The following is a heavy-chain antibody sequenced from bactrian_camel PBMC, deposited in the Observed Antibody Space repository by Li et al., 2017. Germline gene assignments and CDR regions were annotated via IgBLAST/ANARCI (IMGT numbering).Heavy chain of an antibody. D-gene: IGHD6*01. CDR2: IGLRGST. CDR1: GITLTNRC. J-gene: IGHJ6*01. CDR3: AAVSFGTCTVRAGVDDFGS. Sequence: HVQLVESGGGSVQAGGSLRLSCAASGITLTNRCIGWFRQAPGKERERVAIIGLRGSTNVTDGVKGRFTISQDKAKNTAYLQKNSLKPEDTAMYYCAAVSFGTCTVRAGVDDFGSWGQGTQVTVS. V-gene: IGHV3S53*01.